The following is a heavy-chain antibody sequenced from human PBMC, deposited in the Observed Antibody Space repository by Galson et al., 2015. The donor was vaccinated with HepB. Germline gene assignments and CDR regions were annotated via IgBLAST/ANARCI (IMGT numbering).Heavy chain of an antibody. D-gene: IGHD3-22*01. CDR2: ISATSSTI. J-gene: IGHJ4*02. CDR1: GFTFGSSN. Sequence: SLRLSCAASGFTFGSSNMNWVRQAPWKGLECTSYISATSSTIFYAASVTGRFTISRDNAKNSLSLQMNSLRAEDTAIYYCARAQRHYSDTSGYFYFDSWGQGTLVTVSS. V-gene: IGHV3-48*03. CDR3: ARAQRHYSDTSGYFYFDS.